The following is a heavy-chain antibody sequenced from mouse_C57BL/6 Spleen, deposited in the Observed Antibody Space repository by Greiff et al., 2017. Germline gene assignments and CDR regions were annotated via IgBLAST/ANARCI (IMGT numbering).Heavy chain of an antibody. D-gene: IGHD1-1*01. J-gene: IGHJ2*01. CDR2: ISYDGSN. CDR1: GYSITSGYY. V-gene: IGHV3-6*01. Sequence: EVKLMESGPGLVKPSQSLSLTCSVTGYSITSGYYWNWIRQFPGNKLEWMGYISYDGSNNYNPSLKNRISITRDTSKNQFFLKLNSVTTEDTATYYCARAITTVVAHFDYWGQGTTLTVSS. CDR3: ARAITTVVAHFDY.